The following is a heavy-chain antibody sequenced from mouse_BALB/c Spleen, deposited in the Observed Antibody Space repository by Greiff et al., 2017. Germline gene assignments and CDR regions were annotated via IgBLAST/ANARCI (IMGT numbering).Heavy chain of an antibody. V-gene: IGHV5-6*01. J-gene: IGHJ2*01. CDR1: GFTFSSYG. CDR3: ARQGAYYGNYYFDY. D-gene: IGHD2-10*01. Sequence: EVKLQESGGDLVKPGGSLKLSCAASGFTFSSYGMSWVRQTPDKRLEWVATISSGGSYTYYPDSVKGRFTISRDNAKNTLYLQMSSLKSEDTAMYYCARQGAYYGNYYFDYWGQGTTLTVSS. CDR2: ISSGGSYT.